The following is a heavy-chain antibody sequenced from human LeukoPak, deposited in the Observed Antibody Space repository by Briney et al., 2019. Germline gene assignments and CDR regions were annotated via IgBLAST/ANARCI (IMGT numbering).Heavy chain of an antibody. V-gene: IGHV4-28*03. J-gene: IGHJ4*02. CDR2: IYYGGST. Sequence: PSDTLSLTCAVSGYSISSSNWWGWIRQPPGKGLEWIGYIYYGGSTYYNPSLKSRVTMSVDTSKNQVSLKLSSVTAADTAVYYCARGVDPAADDYWGQGTLVTVSS. CDR3: ARGVDPAADDY. D-gene: IGHD2-2*01. CDR1: GYSISSSNW.